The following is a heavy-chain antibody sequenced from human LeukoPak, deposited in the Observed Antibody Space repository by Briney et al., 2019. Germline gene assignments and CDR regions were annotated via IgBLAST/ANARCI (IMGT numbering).Heavy chain of an antibody. CDR1: GASISNSDYY. CDR3: AREVDRTHFDP. Sequence: SETLSLTCIVSGASISNSDYYWVWIRQPPGKGLEWIASIYSSGRTHFDPTLKSRVTISVDTSKNQFSLKLSSVIAADTAVYFCAREVDRTHFDPWGQGTLVTVSS. D-gene: IGHD1-14*01. J-gene: IGHJ5*02. CDR2: IYSSGRT. V-gene: IGHV4-39*07.